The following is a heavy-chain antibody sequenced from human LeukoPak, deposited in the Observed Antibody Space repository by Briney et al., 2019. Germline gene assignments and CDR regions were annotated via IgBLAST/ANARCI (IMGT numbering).Heavy chain of an antibody. V-gene: IGHV1-2*06. CDR3: ARDREGISGGLVYYFDY. CDR2: INPNSGGT. D-gene: IGHD1-20*01. CDR1: GYTFTGYY. J-gene: IGHJ4*02. Sequence: VASVKVSCKASGYTFTGYYMHWVRQAPGQGLEWMGRINPNSGGTNHAQKFQGRVTMTRDTSSSTGYMELSRLRSDDTAVYYCARDREGISGGLVYYFDYWGQGTLVTVSS.